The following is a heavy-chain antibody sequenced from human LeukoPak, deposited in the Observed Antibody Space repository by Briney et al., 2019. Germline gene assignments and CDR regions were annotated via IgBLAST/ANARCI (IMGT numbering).Heavy chain of an antibody. CDR3: AKTWRGRGYYGYGPSEYFYYMDV. CDR1: GFTFSSYA. CDR2: ITATSSRT. D-gene: IGHD3-10*01. J-gene: IGHJ6*03. V-gene: IGHV3-23*01. Sequence: GGSLRLSCAASGFTFSSYAMSWVRQAPGKGLEWVSAITATSSRTYVADSVQGRFTISRDNSKNTLWLQMNSLKGEDTAVYYCAKTWRGRGYYGYGPSEYFYYMDVWGKGTTVTISS.